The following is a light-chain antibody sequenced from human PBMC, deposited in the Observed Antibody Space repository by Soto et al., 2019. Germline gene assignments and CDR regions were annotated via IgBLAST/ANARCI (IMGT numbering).Light chain of an antibody. V-gene: IGKV3-15*01. Sequence: EIVMTQSPATLSVSPGERTTLSCRASQSVSSKLAWYQQKPGQAPRLLIYGASTRATGIPARFSGSGSGTDFTLTISSLQSEEFAVYYCQQYNNWPPRDSFGQGTKLEIK. J-gene: IGKJ2*01. CDR1: QSVSSK. CDR3: QQYNNWPPRDS. CDR2: GAS.